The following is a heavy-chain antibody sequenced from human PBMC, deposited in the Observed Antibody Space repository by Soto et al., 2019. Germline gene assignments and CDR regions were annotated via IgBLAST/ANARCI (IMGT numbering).Heavy chain of an antibody. Sequence: QVQLQESGPGLVTPSETLSLTCTVSGGSISSYYWSWIRQPPGKGLEWIGYIYYSGSTNYNPSLKIRVTISVDTSKNQFSLKLSSVTAADTAVYYCAISGSYGEVGYWGQGTLVTVSS. V-gene: IGHV4-59*01. CDR3: AISGSYGEVGY. CDR2: IYYSGST. D-gene: IGHD1-26*01. J-gene: IGHJ4*02. CDR1: GGSISSYY.